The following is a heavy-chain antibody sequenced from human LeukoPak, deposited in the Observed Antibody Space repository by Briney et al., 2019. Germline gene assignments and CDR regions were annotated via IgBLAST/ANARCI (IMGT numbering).Heavy chain of an antibody. D-gene: IGHD2-2*03. CDR3: ARDGSAVSPPYYYYYGMDV. V-gene: IGHV3-74*01. CDR2: INNDGSSA. Sequence: GGSLRLSCAASGFTFNNYWIHWVRQVPGKGLVWVSRINNDGSSASYVDSVKGRFTISRDNAKNTLFLQMNSLRAEDTAVYYCARDGSAVSPPYYYYYGMDVWGQGTTVTVSS. J-gene: IGHJ6*02. CDR1: GFTFNNYW.